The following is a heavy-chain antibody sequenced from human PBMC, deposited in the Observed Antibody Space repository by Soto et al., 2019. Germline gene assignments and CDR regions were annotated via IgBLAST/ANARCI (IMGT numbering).Heavy chain of an antibody. V-gene: IGHV1-69*13. CDR1: GVTFNRQD. Sequence: SVKVSCKASGVTFNRQDMRWVRQAPGQGLEWMGGIIPMFGTPHYAEKFQDRVTITADESTGTAYLELSSLTSEDTAVYYCATSEGRDVYSCDYWGPGTLVTVS. J-gene: IGHJ4*01. CDR2: IIPMFGTP. D-gene: IGHD5-18*01. CDR3: ATSEGRDVYSCDY.